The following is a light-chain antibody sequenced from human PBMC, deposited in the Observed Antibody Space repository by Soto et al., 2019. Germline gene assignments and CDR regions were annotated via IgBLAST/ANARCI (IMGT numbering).Light chain of an antibody. Sequence: EIVLTQSPATLSLSPGERATLSCRASQSINYYLAWYQQKPGQAPRLLISDASNRATGIPARFRGSGSGTDFTLTISSLEPEDFAVYYCQQRSNWPPSFGGGTKVEIK. CDR3: QQRSNWPPS. CDR1: QSINYY. V-gene: IGKV3-11*01. J-gene: IGKJ4*01. CDR2: DAS.